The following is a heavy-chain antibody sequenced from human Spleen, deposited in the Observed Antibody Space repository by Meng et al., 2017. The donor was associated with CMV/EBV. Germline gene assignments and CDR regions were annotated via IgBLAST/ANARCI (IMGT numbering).Heavy chain of an antibody. CDR2: ISSYTRNT. J-gene: IGHJ5*02. CDR3: ATIAYCGGDCYQVHPLYDH. CDR1: GHTFNSYG. D-gene: IGHD2-21*01. Sequence: ASVKVSCKVSGHTFNSYGITWVRQAPGQGLEWVGWISSYTRNTNYAQKFRGRVTLTTDTSTSIAYMELRSLRSDDTAVYYCATIAYCGGDCYQVHPLYDHWGQGTLVTVSS. V-gene: IGHV1-18*01.